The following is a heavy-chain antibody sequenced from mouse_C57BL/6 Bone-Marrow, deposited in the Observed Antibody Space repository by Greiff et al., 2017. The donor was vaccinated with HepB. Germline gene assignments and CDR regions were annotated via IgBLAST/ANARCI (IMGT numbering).Heavy chain of an antibody. CDR1: GYTFTSYG. D-gene: IGHD1-1*01. CDR3: AREGVITTVGDHWYFDV. V-gene: IGHV1-81*01. CDR2: IYPRSGNT. J-gene: IGHJ1*03. Sequence: QVQLQQSGAELARPGASVKLSCKASGYTFTSYGISWVKQRTGQGLEWIGEIYPRSGNTYYNEKFKGKATLTAVKSSSTAYLELRSLTSEDSAVYFCAREGVITTVGDHWYFDVWGTGTTVTVSS.